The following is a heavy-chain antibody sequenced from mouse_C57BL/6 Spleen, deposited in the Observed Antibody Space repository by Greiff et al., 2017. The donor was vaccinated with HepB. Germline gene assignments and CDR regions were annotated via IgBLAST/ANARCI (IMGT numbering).Heavy chain of an antibody. CDR2: IHPNSGST. Sequence: QVQLQQSGAELVKPGASVKLSCKASGYTFTSYWMHWVKQRPGQGLEWIGMIHPNSGSTNYNEKFKSKATLTVDKSSSTAYMQLSSLTSEDSAVYYCARKFYYGNYVSFAYWGQGTLVTVSA. D-gene: IGHD2-1*01. J-gene: IGHJ3*01. CDR1: GYTFTSYW. CDR3: ARKFYYGNYVSFAY. V-gene: IGHV1-64*01.